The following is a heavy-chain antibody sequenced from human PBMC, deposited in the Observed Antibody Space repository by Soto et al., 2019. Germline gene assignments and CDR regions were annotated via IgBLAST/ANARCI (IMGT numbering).Heavy chain of an antibody. J-gene: IGHJ5*02. CDR3: ATQEVGGSYVYTFDP. CDR1: GGSITSSSYY. Sequence: PSETLSLTCTVSGGSITSSSYYWGWIRQPPGKGLEWIGSIYYSGSTYYNPSLKSRVTISVDTSKNQFSLKLCSVTAAYTAVYYCATQEVGGSYVYTFDPWGQGTLVTVSS. V-gene: IGHV4-39*01. D-gene: IGHD1-26*01. CDR2: IYYSGST.